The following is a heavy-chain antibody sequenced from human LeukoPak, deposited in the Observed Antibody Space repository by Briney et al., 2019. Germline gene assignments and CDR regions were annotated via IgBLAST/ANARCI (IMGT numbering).Heavy chain of an antibody. D-gene: IGHD2-21*02. CDR1: GGSFSDYF. V-gene: IGHV4-34*01. J-gene: IGHJ3*02. CDR3: ARFSRITWGDWGDAFDI. Sequence: PETLSLTCTVYGGSFSDYFWSWIRQPPGEGLEWIGEINDAGTTNYNPSLMSRVTIPMDKSKKQFSLIMRSVTAADTAVYYCARFSRITWGDWGDAFDIWGQGAVVTVSS. CDR2: INDAGTT.